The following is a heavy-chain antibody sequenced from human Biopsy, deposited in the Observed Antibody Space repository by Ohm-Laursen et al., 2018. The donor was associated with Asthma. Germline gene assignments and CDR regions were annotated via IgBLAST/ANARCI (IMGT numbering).Heavy chain of an antibody. Sequence: SETLSLTCTVSGGSITSGGCCWNWIRQHPGKGLEWIGYIHHSGTSYFNPSLKSRVSFSRDTSKNQFSLSLTSVTAADTAMYYCARIPRRSGSYFVDYWGQGTLVTVSS. CDR3: ARIPRRSGSYFVDY. J-gene: IGHJ4*02. CDR2: IHHSGTS. CDR1: GGSITSGGCC. V-gene: IGHV4-31*03. D-gene: IGHD3-22*01.